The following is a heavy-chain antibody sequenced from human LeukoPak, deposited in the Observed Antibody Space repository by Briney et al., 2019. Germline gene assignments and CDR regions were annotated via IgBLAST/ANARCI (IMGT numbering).Heavy chain of an antibody. CDR3: TREGGSGSYSLGYFDY. CDR2: IRSKAYGGTT. D-gene: IGHD3-10*01. V-gene: IGHV3-49*05. J-gene: IGHJ4*02. Sequence: KPGRSLRLSCTASGFTFGDYAMSWFRQAPGKGLEWVGFIRSKAYGGTTEYAASVKGRFTISRDDSKSIAYLQMNSLKTEDTAVYYCTREGGSGSYSLGYFDYWGQGTLVTVSS. CDR1: GFTFGDYA.